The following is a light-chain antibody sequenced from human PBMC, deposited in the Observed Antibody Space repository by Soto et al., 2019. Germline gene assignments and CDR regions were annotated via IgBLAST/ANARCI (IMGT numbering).Light chain of an antibody. CDR1: QSVTSN. CDR2: GAS. CDR3: QQYNNWPCT. V-gene: IGKV3-15*01. J-gene: IGKJ5*01. Sequence: EIVRTQSHATLSVSPWERATLSCRARQSVTSNFAWYQQKPGQAPRLLIYGASIRATGVPARFSGSGSGTDFTLTISGLQSEDSAVYCCQQYNNWPCTFGQGTRLEI.